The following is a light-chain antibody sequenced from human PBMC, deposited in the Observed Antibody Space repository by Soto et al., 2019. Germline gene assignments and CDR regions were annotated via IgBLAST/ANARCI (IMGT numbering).Light chain of an antibody. CDR2: AAS. CDR3: LQDYGDSWT. CDR1: RDVGSD. J-gene: IGKJ1*01. V-gene: IGKV1-6*01. Sequence: TQMIQSPLSLSASVGEKIIITCRASRDVGSDVSWYQQKPGQAPKLVIYAASNLYTGVPSRFSGRRSGTEFTLTISSLQPEDFASYYCLQDYGDSWTFGQGTKVDIK.